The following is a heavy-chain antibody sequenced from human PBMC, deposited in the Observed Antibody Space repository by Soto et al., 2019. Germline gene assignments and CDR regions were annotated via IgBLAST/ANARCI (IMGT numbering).Heavy chain of an antibody. CDR3: VKDGNYGNYYYALDV. D-gene: IGHD1-7*01. Sequence: GRPLRLPCAAAGFMFSSYGRHWVRQTPGKGLEWVALISYDGSNKYYADSVKGRFTISRDNSKNTLYLQMNSLRAEDTSVYYCVKDGNYGNYYYALDVWGQGTTVTVSS. V-gene: IGHV3-30*18. CDR1: GFMFSSYG. J-gene: IGHJ6*02. CDR2: ISYDGSNK.